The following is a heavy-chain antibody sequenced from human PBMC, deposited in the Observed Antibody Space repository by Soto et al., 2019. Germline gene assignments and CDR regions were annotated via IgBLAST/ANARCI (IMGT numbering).Heavy chain of an antibody. CDR3: ARHVKEIAAAGKGYNWFDP. V-gene: IGHV4-39*01. D-gene: IGHD6-13*01. J-gene: IGHJ5*02. Sequence: PSETLSLTCTVSGGSISSSSYYWGWIRQPPGKGLEWIGSIYYSGSTYYNPSLKSRVTISVDTSKNQFSLKLSSVTAADTAVYYCARHVKEIAAAGKGYNWFDPWGQGTLVTVSS. CDR2: IYYSGST. CDR1: GGSISSSSYY.